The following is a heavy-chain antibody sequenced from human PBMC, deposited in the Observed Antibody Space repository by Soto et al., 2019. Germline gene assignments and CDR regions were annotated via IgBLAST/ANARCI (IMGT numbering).Heavy chain of an antibody. V-gene: IGHV3-72*01. CDR2: TRNKVNSYTT. J-gene: IGHJ5*02. Sequence: EVQLVESGGGLVQPGGSLRLSCAASGFTFSDHYMDWVRQAPGKGLEWVGRTRNKVNSYTTEYAASVKGRFTISRDDSKNSRYLQMNSLKTEDTAVYYCARDYGSGRGWFDPWGQGTLVTVSS. CDR3: ARDYGSGRGWFDP. D-gene: IGHD3-10*01. CDR1: GFTFSDHY.